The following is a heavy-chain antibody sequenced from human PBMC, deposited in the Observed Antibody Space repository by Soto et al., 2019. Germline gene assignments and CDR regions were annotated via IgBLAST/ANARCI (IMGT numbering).Heavy chain of an antibody. Sequence: SETLSLTCTVSGASISGYYWSWIRKSAGKGLEWIGRIYATGTTDYNPSLKSRVMMLVDTSKKQFSLKLRSVTAADTAVYYCVRDGTKTLRDWFDPWGQGISVTVSS. CDR3: VRDGTKTLRDWFDP. V-gene: IGHV4-4*07. D-gene: IGHD1-1*01. CDR1: GASISGYY. CDR2: IYATGTT. J-gene: IGHJ5*02.